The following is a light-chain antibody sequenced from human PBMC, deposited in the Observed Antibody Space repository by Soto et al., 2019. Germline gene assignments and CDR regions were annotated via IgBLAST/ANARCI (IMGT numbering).Light chain of an antibody. CDR2: GPS. CDR3: QQYNDWPLP. V-gene: IGKV3-15*01. J-gene: IGKJ5*01. Sequence: EIVMTQSPATLSVSPGERATLSCRASQSVNSSLVWYQQKPGQAPRLLFSGPSTRATGIPARFSGSGSGTEFTLTISSLHSEAFAFYYCQQYNDWPLPFGQGTRLDIK. CDR1: QSVNSS.